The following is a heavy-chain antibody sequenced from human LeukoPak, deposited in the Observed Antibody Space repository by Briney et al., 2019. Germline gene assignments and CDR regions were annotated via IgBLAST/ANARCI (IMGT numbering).Heavy chain of an antibody. J-gene: IGHJ4*02. CDR1: GFTVSSNY. CDR2: IYSGGST. CDR3: ARAAVAALFDY. D-gene: IGHD6-19*01. V-gene: IGHV3-53*01. Sequence: EGSLRLSCAASGFTVSSNYMSWVRQAPGKGLEWVSVIYSGGSTYYADSVKGRFTISRDNSKNTLYLQMNSLRAEDTAVYYCARAAVAALFDYWGQGTLVTVSS.